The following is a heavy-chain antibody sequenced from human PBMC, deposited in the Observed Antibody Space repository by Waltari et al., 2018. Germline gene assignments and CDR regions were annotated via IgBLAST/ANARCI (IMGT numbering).Heavy chain of an antibody. CDR2: FYPGDSDT. J-gene: IGHJ3*02. V-gene: IGHV5-51*01. Sequence: EVHLVQSGAEVKKPGESLKISCKGSGYSFTNYWIGWVRQVPGKGLEWMGIFYPGDSDTRYSPSFQGQVTISADKSSSTAYLQWSSLKASDTAMYYCARQGYCSTTSCSDAFDIWGQGTMVTVSS. D-gene: IGHD2-2*01. CDR3: ARQGYCSTTSCSDAFDI. CDR1: GYSFTNYW.